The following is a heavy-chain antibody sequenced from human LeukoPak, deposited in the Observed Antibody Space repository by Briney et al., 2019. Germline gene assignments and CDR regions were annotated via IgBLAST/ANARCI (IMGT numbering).Heavy chain of an antibody. J-gene: IGHJ4*02. CDR1: GFTFDDYG. V-gene: IGHV3-20*04. CDR3: ARDWYCTNGVCGYDY. CDR2: INWNGGST. D-gene: IGHD2-8*01. Sequence: GGSLRLSCAASGFTFDDYGMSWVRQAPGKGLEWVSGINWNGGSTGYADSVKGRFIISRDNAKNSLYLQMNSLRAEDTALYYCARDWYCTNGVCGYDYWGQGTLVTVSS.